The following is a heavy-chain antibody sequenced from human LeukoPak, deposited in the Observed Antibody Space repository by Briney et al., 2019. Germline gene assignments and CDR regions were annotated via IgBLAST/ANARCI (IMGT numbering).Heavy chain of an antibody. J-gene: IGHJ4*02. D-gene: IGHD5-24*01. CDR2: INPNSGGT. CDR1: GYTFTGYY. V-gene: IGHV1-2*02. CDR3: ARFTGDGYNLFDY. Sequence: ASVKVSCKASGYTFTGYYMHWVRQAPGQGLEWMGWINPNSGGTNYAQKFQGRVTMTRDTSISTAYVELSRLRSDDTAVYYCARFTGDGYNLFDYWGQGTLVTVSS.